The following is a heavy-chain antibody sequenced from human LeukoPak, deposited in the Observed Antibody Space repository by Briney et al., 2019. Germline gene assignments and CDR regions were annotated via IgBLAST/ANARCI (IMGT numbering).Heavy chain of an antibody. J-gene: IGHJ5*02. CDR3: ARTPVAAYRFDP. V-gene: IGHV3-74*01. Sequence: PGGSLRLSCAASGFTFSSYWMQWVRQAPGKGLVWVSRINSDGSSTSYADSVKGRFTISRDNAKNTLYLQMNSLRAEDTAVYYCARTPVAAYRFDPWGQGTLVTVSS. D-gene: IGHD2-15*01. CDR1: GFTFSSYW. CDR2: INSDGSST.